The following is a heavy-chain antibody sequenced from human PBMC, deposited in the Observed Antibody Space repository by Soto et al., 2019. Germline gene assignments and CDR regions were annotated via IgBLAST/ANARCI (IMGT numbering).Heavy chain of an antibody. J-gene: IGHJ4*02. CDR3: ARSGGYYGSDPYYFDY. Sequence: EVQLVESGGGLVQPGGSLRLSCAASGFTFSSYDMHWVRQATGKGLEWVSAIGTAGDTYYPGSVKGRFTISRENAKYSLYLQMNSLRAGDTAVYYCARSGGYYGSDPYYFDYWGQGTLVTVSS. D-gene: IGHD3-22*01. CDR1: GFTFSSYD. V-gene: IGHV3-13*01. CDR2: IGTAGDT.